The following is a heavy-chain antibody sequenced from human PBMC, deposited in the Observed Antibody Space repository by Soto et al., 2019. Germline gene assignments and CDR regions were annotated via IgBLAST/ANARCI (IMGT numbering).Heavy chain of an antibody. V-gene: IGHV3-11*06. Sequence: GGSLRLSCAASGFTCSDYYMSWIRQAPGKGLEWVSYISSSSSYTNYADSVKGRFTISRDNAKNSLYLQMNSLRAEDAAVYYCARQRYYDSSGYHLDAFDVWGQGTMVTVSS. J-gene: IGHJ3*01. D-gene: IGHD3-22*01. CDR3: ARQRYYDSSGYHLDAFDV. CDR1: GFTCSDYY. CDR2: ISSSSSYT.